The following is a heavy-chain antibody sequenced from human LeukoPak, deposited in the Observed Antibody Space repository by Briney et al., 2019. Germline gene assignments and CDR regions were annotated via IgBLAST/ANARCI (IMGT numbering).Heavy chain of an antibody. CDR2: INHSGSA. CDR1: GGSFSGYY. V-gene: IGHV4-34*01. D-gene: IGHD6-13*01. CDR3: ARQGRGQQLVRFDY. Sequence: IPSETLSLTCAVYGGSFSGYYWSWIRQPPGKGLEWIGEINHSGSANYNPSLKSRVTISVDTSKNQFSLKLSSVTAADTAVYYCARQGRGQQLVRFDYWGQGTLVTVSS. J-gene: IGHJ4*02.